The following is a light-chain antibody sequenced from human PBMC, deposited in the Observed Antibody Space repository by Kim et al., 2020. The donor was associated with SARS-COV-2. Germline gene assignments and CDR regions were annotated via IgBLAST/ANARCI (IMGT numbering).Light chain of an antibody. CDR3: QQYYTSPPT. CDR1: QSVLYSSNNKNY. V-gene: IGKV4-1*01. J-gene: IGKJ1*01. Sequence: DIVMTQSPDSLAVSLGERATINCKSSQSVLYSSNNKNYLAWYQQKFGQPPKLLIYWASTRKSGVPERFSGSGSGTDFTLSISSLQAEDVAVYYCQQYYTSPPTFGQGTKVDIK. CDR2: WAS.